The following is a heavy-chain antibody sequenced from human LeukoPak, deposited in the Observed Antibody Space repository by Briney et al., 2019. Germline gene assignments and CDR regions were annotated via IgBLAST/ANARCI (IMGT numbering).Heavy chain of an antibody. CDR3: ARDDSSGYYFDY. CDR2: ITSSSSYI. Sequence: GGSLRLSCIDSGFTFSSNWMAWVRQAPGKGLEWVSSITSSSSYIYYADSVKGRFTISRDNSKNSLYLQMNSLRAEDTAVYYCARDDSSGYYFDYWGQGTLVTVSS. V-gene: IGHV3-21*04. J-gene: IGHJ4*02. D-gene: IGHD3-22*01. CDR1: GFTFSSNW.